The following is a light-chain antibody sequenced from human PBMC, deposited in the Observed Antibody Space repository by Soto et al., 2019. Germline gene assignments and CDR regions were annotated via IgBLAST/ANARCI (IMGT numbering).Light chain of an antibody. CDR2: DVS. CDR3: SSYTSSSTS. J-gene: IGLJ1*01. Sequence: QSALTQPASVSGSPGQSITISCTGTSSDVGGYNHVSWYQQHPGKAPKLMIYDVSNRPSGVSNPCSGSKSGNTASLTISGLQAEDDADYYCSSYTSSSTSFGTGTKLTVL. V-gene: IGLV2-14*01. CDR1: SSDVGGYNH.